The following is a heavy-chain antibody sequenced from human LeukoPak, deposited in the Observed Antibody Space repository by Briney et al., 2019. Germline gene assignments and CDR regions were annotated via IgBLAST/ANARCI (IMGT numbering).Heavy chain of an antibody. CDR3: AHDRPVLMVYATSPHYFDY. V-gene: IGHV3-23*01. CDR2: ISGSGGNT. J-gene: IGHJ4*02. Sequence: GGSLRLSCAASGFTFGSFAMSWVRQAPGKGLEWVSAISGSGGNTYYADSVKGRFTISRDNSKNTLYLQMNSLRAEDTAVYYCAHDRPVLMVYATSPHYFDYWGQGTLVTVSS. D-gene: IGHD2-8*01. CDR1: GFTFGSFA.